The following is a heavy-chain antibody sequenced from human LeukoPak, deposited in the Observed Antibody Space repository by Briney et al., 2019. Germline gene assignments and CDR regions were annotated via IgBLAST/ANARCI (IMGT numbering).Heavy chain of an antibody. Sequence: GGSLRLSCAASGFTVSSNYMSWVRQAPGKGLEWVSVIYSGDSTYYADSVKGRFTISRDNSKNTLYLQMNSLRAEDTAVYYRARGYSSGKGNAFDIWGQGTMVTVSS. V-gene: IGHV3-53*01. CDR1: GFTVSSNY. J-gene: IGHJ3*02. CDR2: IYSGDST. CDR3: ARGYSSGKGNAFDI. D-gene: IGHD6-19*01.